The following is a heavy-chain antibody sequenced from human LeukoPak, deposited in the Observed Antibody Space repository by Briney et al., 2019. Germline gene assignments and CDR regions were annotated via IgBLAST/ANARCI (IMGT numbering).Heavy chain of an antibody. CDR3: AKPEVGGIDY. Sequence: PGRSLRLSCAASGFTFSSYGMHWVRQAPGKGLDWVAFIRFDGSNKDYADSVKGRFTISRDKSKKTLYLQMNSLRTEDTAVYYCAKPEVGGIDYWGQGTLVTVSS. J-gene: IGHJ4*02. CDR1: GFTFSSYG. V-gene: IGHV3-30*02. CDR2: IRFDGSNK. D-gene: IGHD1-26*01.